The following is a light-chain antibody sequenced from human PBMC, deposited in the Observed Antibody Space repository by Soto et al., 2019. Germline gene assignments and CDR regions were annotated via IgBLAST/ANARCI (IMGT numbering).Light chain of an antibody. V-gene: IGKV3-20*01. CDR3: QQYGSSPRT. Sequence: EIVLTQSPGTLSLSPGERATLSCRASQSVSNNYLAWYQQKPGQAPRLLIYGASNRATGIPDRFSGSGSGTDFTLTISRLEPEDFAVYYCQQYGSSPRTFGQGTKVHIK. CDR1: QSVSNNY. CDR2: GAS. J-gene: IGKJ1*01.